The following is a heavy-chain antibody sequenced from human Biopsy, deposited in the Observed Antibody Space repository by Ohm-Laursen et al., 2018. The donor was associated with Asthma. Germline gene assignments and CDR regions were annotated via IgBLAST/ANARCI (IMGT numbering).Heavy chain of an antibody. D-gene: IGHD5-12*01. V-gene: IGHV3-30*18. CDR3: AKRRGYSGHDNDY. Sequence: SLRLSCAASEFMFRSFGMHWVRQAPGKGLEWVAVISYDGNHKFYEDSVEGRFTISRDNSKNTLYLQMNSLRTEDTAVYYCAKRRGYSGHDNDYWGQGTLVIVSS. CDR1: EFMFRSFG. J-gene: IGHJ4*02. CDR2: ISYDGNHK.